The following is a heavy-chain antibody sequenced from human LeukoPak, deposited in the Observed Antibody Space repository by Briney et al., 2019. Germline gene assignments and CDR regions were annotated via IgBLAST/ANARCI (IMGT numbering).Heavy chain of an antibody. Sequence: GGSLRLSCAASGFIFNSYGMHWVRQAPGKGLEWVAFIRYDGSNKYYADSVKGRFTISRDNSKNTLYLQMNSLRVEDTAVYYCARDWSDGFDYWGQGTLVTVSS. CDR1: GFIFNSYG. CDR2: IRYDGSNK. D-gene: IGHD3-3*01. V-gene: IGHV3-30*02. CDR3: ARDWSDGFDY. J-gene: IGHJ4*02.